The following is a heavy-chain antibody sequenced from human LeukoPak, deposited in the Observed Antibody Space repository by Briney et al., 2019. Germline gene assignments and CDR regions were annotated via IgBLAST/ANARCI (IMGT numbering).Heavy chain of an antibody. CDR3: TTEGGHLHSNPFDY. J-gene: IGHJ4*02. D-gene: IGHD2-15*01. CDR1: GFTFSNGW. V-gene: IGHV3-15*01. CDR2: IKSKTNGGTT. Sequence: GGSLRLSCAASGFTFSNGWMSWVRQAPGKGLEWVGHIKSKTNGGTTDYAAPVKGRFSISRDDSRTTVYLQVNSLKTEDTAVYYCTTEGGHLHSNPFDYWGQGTLVTVSS.